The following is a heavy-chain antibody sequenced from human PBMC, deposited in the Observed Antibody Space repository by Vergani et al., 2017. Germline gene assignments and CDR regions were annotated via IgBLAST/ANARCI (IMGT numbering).Heavy chain of an antibody. D-gene: IGHD3-22*01. Sequence: EVQVVESGGGLIKPGGSLRLSCVVSGITFKNAWINWVRQAPGKGLEWVSYISSSSSTIYYADSVKGRFTISRDNSKNTLSLQMNSLTAEDTAIYYCAGXQGTSAYYYGGFDYWGQGILVTVSS. CDR3: AGXQGTSAYYYGGFDY. V-gene: IGHV3-48*01. J-gene: IGHJ4*02. CDR2: ISSSSSTI. CDR1: GITFKNAW.